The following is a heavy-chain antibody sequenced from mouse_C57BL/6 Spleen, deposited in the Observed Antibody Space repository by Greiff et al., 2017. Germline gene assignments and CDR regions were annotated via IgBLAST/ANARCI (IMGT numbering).Heavy chain of an antibody. J-gene: IGHJ2*01. CDR2: IDPEDGDT. CDR3: TTPIYYYGSSYQDFDY. Sequence: EVNLLESGAELVRPGASVKLSCTASGFNIKDYYMHWVKQRPEQGLEWIGRIDPEDGDTEYAPKFQGKATMTADTSSNTAYLQLSSLTSEDTAVYYCTTPIYYYGSSYQDFDYWGQGTTLTVSS. V-gene: IGHV14-1*01. D-gene: IGHD1-1*01. CDR1: GFNIKDYY.